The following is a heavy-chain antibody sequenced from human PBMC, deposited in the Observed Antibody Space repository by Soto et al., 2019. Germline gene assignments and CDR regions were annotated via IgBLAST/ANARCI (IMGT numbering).Heavy chain of an antibody. V-gene: IGHV3-30*18. CDR1: GFTFSSYG. CDR3: AKVVKGLRGIDY. CDR2: ISYDGSNK. D-gene: IGHD1-26*01. J-gene: IGHJ4*02. Sequence: QVQLVESGGGVVQPGRSLRLSCAASGFTFSSYGMHWVRQAPGKGLEWVAVISYDGSNKYYADSVKGRFTISRDNSKNTLYLQMNSLRAEDTAVYYCAKVVKGLRGIDYWGQGTLVTVSS.